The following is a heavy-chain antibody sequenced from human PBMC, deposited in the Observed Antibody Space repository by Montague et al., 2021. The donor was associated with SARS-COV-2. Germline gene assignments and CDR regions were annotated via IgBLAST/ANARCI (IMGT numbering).Heavy chain of an antibody. J-gene: IGHJ4*02. CDR1: GVSFTYYY. Sequence: SETLSLTCSVSGVSFTYYYWSWIRQPPGKGLEWVGEIFYNESTNFNPSLKSRVTIPIDTSKNQFSLRLTSVTAADTAVYYCARDQQYYAINGHSDFWGQGTLVTVSS. D-gene: IGHD2-8*01. V-gene: IGHV4-59*12. CDR2: IFYNEST. CDR3: ARDQQYYAINGHSDF.